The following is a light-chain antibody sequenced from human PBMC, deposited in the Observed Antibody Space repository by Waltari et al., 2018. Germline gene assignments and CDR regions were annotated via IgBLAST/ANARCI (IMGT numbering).Light chain of an antibody. J-gene: IGLJ2*01. CDR3: ISYSSSTTLGV. V-gene: IGLV2-14*03. Sequence: QSALTQPASVSGSPGQSITISCTGSSSDVGGYNYVSWYQQHPGKAPKLMIYEGSNRPSGVSNRFSGSKSGNTAYLTISWLLAEDEAEYYCISYSSSTTLGVFGGGTKLTVL. CDR2: EGS. CDR1: SSDVGGYNY.